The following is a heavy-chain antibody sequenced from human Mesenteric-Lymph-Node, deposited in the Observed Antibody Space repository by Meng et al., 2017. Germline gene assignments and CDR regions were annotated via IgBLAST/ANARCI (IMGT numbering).Heavy chain of an antibody. CDR1: GGSISSGGFY. V-gene: IGHV4-31*03. D-gene: IGHD4-17*01. Sequence: QVQLQESGPGLVKPSQTLSLTCTVSGGSISSGGFYWSWIRQHPGKGLEWIGYIYYSGSTYYNPSLRSRVAISIDTSKNQFSLKLTSVTAADTAVYFCARTNYGDYNWFDPWGQGTLVTVAS. CDR2: IYYSGST. CDR3: ARTNYGDYNWFDP. J-gene: IGHJ5*02.